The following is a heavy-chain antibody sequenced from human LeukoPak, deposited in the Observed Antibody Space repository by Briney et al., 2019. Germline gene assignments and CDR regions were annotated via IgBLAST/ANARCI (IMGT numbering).Heavy chain of an antibody. CDR2: IRSKIYGGTT. CDR3: VRYSGDADC. Sequence: GGSLRLSCTASGFTFDNYAMSWFRQAPGKGLEWVGFIRSKIYGGTTEYAASVKGRFTISRDDSKSIAYLQMTSLKSEDTAVYYCVRYSGDADCWGQGTLVTVSS. D-gene: IGHD5-12*01. V-gene: IGHV3-49*03. CDR1: GFTFDNYA. J-gene: IGHJ4*02.